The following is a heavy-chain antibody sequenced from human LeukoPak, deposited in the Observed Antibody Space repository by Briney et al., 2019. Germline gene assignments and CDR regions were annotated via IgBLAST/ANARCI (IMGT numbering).Heavy chain of an antibody. CDR3: ARRLTQYDCFDP. CDR2: TYYRSTWYN. CDR1: GDSVSSNSVT. Sequence: SQTLSLTCAISGDSVSSNSVTWNWIRQSPSRGLEWLGRTYYRSTWYNDYAVSVRGRITANPDTSKNQFSLHLNSVTPEDTAVYYCARRLTQYDCFDPWGQGILVTVSS. D-gene: IGHD2-2*01. V-gene: IGHV6-1*01. J-gene: IGHJ5*02.